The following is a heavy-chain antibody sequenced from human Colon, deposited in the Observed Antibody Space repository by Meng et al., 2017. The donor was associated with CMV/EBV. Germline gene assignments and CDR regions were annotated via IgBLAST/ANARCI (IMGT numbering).Heavy chain of an antibody. CDR2: IIPVFQKT. V-gene: IGHV1-69*05. Sequence: SVKVSCKASGGTFGSYAVSWVRQAPGQGLEWMGGIIPVFQKTNYAQNFQGRITLTTDESTSTVYMELRSLTSDDTAVYYCARDLFSPGGNSCFDYWGQGTVVTVSS. J-gene: IGHJ4*02. CDR3: ARDLFSPGGNSCFDY. D-gene: IGHD3-16*01. CDR1: GGTFGSYA.